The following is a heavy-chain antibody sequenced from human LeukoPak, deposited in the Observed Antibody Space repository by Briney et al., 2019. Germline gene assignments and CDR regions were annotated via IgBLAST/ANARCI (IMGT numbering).Heavy chain of an antibody. V-gene: IGHV3-74*01. CDR1: GFAFSSYW. CDR3: VRDRGAALYYLDS. CDR2: IKSEGSTT. Sequence: PGGSLRLSCAASGFAFSSYWMHWVRQAPGKGLVWVSRIKSEGSTTIYADSVKGRFTISRDNAKNRLYLQMNSLRVEDTAVYYCVRDRGAALYYLDSWGQGTLVTVSS. D-gene: IGHD3-10*01. J-gene: IGHJ4*02.